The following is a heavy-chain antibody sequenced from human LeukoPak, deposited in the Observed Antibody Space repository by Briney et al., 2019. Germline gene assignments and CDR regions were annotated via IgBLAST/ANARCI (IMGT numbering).Heavy chain of an antibody. CDR1: GLTVSSHW. CDR3: ARLWSGPDY. V-gene: IGHV3-7*01. CDR2: IKQDGSEK. Sequence: PGGSLRLSCAASGLTVSSHWMSWVRQAPGKGLEWVANIKQDGSEKYYVDSVKGRFTISRDNAKNSLYLQMNSLRADDTAVYYCARLWSGPDYWGQGTVVTVSS. D-gene: IGHD3-10*02. J-gene: IGHJ4*02.